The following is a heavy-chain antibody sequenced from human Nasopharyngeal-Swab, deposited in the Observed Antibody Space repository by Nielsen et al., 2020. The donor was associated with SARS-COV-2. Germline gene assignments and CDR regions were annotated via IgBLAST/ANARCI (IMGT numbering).Heavy chain of an antibody. V-gene: IGHV4-34*01. D-gene: IGHD1-1*01. Sequence: SETLSLTCAAYGGAFSGFYWSWIRQSPGEGLEWIGEINPSGSTAYNPSLKSRVSMSVETSKNQVFLNLRSVTAADTALYYCARGRRERAPRYYYYGMDVWGQGTTVTVS. CDR2: INPSGST. CDR1: GGAFSGFY. CDR3: ARGRRERAPRYYYYGMDV. J-gene: IGHJ6*02.